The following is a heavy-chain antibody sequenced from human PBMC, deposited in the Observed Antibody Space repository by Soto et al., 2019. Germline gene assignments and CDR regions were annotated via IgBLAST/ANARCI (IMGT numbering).Heavy chain of an antibody. D-gene: IGHD2-15*01. J-gene: IGHJ6*02. Sequence: SGPTLVNPTQTLTLTCTFSGFSLSTSGVGVGWTRQSPGKALEWLALIYWDNDKRYSPILQSRVTITKDTSKNQAVLTMTNMDPVDTATYYCAHKGGRGAGMDVWGQGTTVTVSS. V-gene: IGHV2-5*02. CDR3: AHKGGRGAGMDV. CDR2: IYWDNDK. CDR1: GFSLSTSGVG.